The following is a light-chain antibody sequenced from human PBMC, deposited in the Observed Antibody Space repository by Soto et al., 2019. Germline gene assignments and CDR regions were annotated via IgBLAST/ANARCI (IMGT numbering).Light chain of an antibody. V-gene: IGKV1-27*01. Sequence: DIQMTQSPSSLSASVGDRVTLTCRARQDITYYLAWYQQKPGKVPKLLIYAASTLQSGVPSRFSGSGSGTDFTLTISSLQPEDVATYYCQKYNSAPWTFGQGTKVEIK. CDR1: QDITYY. CDR3: QKYNSAPWT. CDR2: AAS. J-gene: IGKJ1*01.